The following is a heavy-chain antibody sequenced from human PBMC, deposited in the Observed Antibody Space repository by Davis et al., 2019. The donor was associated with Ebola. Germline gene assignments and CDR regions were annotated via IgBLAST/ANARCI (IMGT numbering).Heavy chain of an antibody. V-gene: IGHV1-18*01. CDR3: ARLAGRYCSGGSCHHYYYGMDV. J-gene: IGHJ6*02. CDR2: ISAYNGNT. CDR1: GYTFTSYG. Sequence: ASVKVSCKASGYTFTSYGISWVRQAPGQGLEWMGWISAYNGNTNYAQKLQGRVTMTTDTSTSTAYMELSSLRSEDTAVYYCARLAGRYCSGGSCHHYYYGMDVWGQGTTVTVSS. D-gene: IGHD2-15*01.